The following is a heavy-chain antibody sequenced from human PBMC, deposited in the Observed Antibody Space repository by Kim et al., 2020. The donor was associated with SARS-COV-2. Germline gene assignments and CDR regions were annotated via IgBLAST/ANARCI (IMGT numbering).Heavy chain of an antibody. CDR1: GGSISSGGYS. CDR2: IYHSGST. CDR3: ARVYGDYVFDY. Sequence: SETLSLTCAVSGGSISSGGYSWSWIRQPPGKGLEWIGYIYHSGSTYYNPSLKSRVTITGDRSKNQFSLKLSSVTAADTAVYYCARVYGDYVFDYWGQGTLVTAS. D-gene: IGHD4-17*01. J-gene: IGHJ4*02. V-gene: IGHV4-30-2*01.